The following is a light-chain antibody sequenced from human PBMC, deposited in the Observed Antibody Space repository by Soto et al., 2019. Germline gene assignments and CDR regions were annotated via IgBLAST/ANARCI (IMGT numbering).Light chain of an antibody. CDR2: DVS. Sequence: QSVLTQPASVSGSPGQSITISCTGTSSDVGGYNYVSWYQQHPGKAPKLMIYDVSNRPSGVSNRFSGPKSGNTASLTISGLQAEDEADYYCSSYTSSPSYVFGTGTKVTVL. V-gene: IGLV2-14*01. CDR1: SSDVGGYNY. CDR3: SSYTSSPSYV. J-gene: IGLJ1*01.